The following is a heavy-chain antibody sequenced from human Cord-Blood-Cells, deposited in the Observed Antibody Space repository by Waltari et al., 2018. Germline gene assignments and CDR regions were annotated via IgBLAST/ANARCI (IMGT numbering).Heavy chain of an antibody. CDR1: GYTLTELA. V-gene: IGHV1-24*01. CDR2: FDPEDGET. D-gene: IGHD3-9*01. J-gene: IGHJ3*02. CDR3: ATDILTGDAFDI. Sequence: QVQLVQSGAEVTKPGASVKVSCKVSGYTLTELALHWVRQAPGKGLEWMGGFDPEDGETIYAQKFQGRVTMTEDTSTDTAYMELSSLRSEDTAVYYCATDILTGDAFDIWGQGTMVTVSS.